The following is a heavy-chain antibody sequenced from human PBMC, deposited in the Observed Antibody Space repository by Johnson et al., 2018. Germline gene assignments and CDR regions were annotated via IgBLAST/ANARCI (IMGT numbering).Heavy chain of an antibody. CDR3: ARGGAYYYGSGFDAFDI. CDR2: INPSTGST. Sequence: QWVRQAHGQGLEWVGIINPSTGSTTYAQKFQGRVTMTRDTSTSTVYMDVSSLRSDDTAVYYCARGGAYYYGSGFDAFDIWGQGTMVTVSS. V-gene: IGHV1-46*01. D-gene: IGHD3-10*01. J-gene: IGHJ3*02.